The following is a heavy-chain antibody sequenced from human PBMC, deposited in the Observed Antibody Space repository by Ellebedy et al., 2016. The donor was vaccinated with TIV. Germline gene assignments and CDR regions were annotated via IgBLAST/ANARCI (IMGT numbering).Heavy chain of an antibody. CDR1: GFTFSSYA. J-gene: IGHJ2*01. V-gene: IGHV3-23*01. CDR2: ISRSGGNT. CDR3: AKFRGSSWPDWHFDA. D-gene: IGHD6-13*01. Sequence: GGSLRLSCAASGFTFSSYAMTWVRQAPGKGLEWVSAISRSGGNTYDGDSGKGRFTISRDNSKNTVNLQLNSLRVEDTAIYYCAKFRGSSWPDWHFDAWGRGTLVTVSS.